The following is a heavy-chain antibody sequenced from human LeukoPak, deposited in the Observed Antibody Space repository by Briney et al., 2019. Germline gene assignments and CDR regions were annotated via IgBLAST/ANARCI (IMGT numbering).Heavy chain of an antibody. CDR3: VGDSDDYYWALDF. CDR2: TYYRSRWGN. V-gene: IGHV6-1*01. Sequence: SQTLSLTCAISGDSVSNNIATWSWVRQSPSRGLEWLGRTYYRSRWGNDYAISVKGRITINPDTSRNQFSLQLNSVTPEDTAVYYCVGDSDDYYWALDFWGQGTPVTVSS. J-gene: IGHJ4*02. CDR1: GDSVSNNIAT. D-gene: IGHD3-10*01.